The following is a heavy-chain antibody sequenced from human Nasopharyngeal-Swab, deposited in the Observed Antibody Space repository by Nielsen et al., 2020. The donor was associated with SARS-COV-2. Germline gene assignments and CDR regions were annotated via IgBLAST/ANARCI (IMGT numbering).Heavy chain of an antibody. D-gene: IGHD4-17*01. Sequence: GSLRLSCAGYGGSFSGYYWSWIRQPPGKGLEWIGEINHSGSTNYNPSLKSRVTISVDTSKNQFSLKLSSVTAADTAVYYCARGNGAFDYWGQGTLVTVSS. J-gene: IGHJ4*02. V-gene: IGHV4-34*01. CDR2: INHSGST. CDR3: ARGNGAFDY. CDR1: GGSFSGYY.